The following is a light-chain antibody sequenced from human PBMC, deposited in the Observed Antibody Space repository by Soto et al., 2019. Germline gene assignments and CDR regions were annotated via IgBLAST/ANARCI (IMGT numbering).Light chain of an antibody. Sequence: QAVVTQEPSLTVSPGGTVTLTCGSSTRAVTSGHYPFWFQQRPGQAPRTLIYDTSNKHSWTPARFSGSLLGDKVALTLSGAQPEDEADYYCLLTYSGVGVVFGGGTKLTVL. CDR2: DTS. CDR1: TRAVTSGHY. V-gene: IGLV7-46*01. J-gene: IGLJ2*01. CDR3: LLTYSGVGVV.